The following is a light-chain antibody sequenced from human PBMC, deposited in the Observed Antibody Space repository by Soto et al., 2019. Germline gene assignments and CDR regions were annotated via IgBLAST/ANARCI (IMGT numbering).Light chain of an antibody. J-gene: IGKJ5*01. V-gene: IGKV1-9*01. CDR2: AAS. Sequence: DIQMTQSPSSLSASVGDRVTITCRASQSISSYLNWYQQKPGTVPKRLIYAASTLQSGVPSRSSGSGSGTEFTLTISSLQPEDFATYYCQQLNSYQITFGQGTRLEIK. CDR3: QQLNSYQIT. CDR1: QSISSY.